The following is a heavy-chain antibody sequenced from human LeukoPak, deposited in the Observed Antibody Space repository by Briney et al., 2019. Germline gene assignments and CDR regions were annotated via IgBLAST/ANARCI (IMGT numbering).Heavy chain of an antibody. CDR2: IIPILGIA. CDR1: GRTFSSYA. J-gene: IGHJ3*02. Sequence: SVKVSCKASGRTFSSYAISWVRQAPGQGLEWMGRIIPILGIANYAQKFQGRVTITADKSTSTAYMELSSLRSEDTAVYYCASYSGSYYNDAFDIWGQGTMVTVSS. V-gene: IGHV1-69*04. CDR3: ASYSGSYYNDAFDI. D-gene: IGHD1-26*01.